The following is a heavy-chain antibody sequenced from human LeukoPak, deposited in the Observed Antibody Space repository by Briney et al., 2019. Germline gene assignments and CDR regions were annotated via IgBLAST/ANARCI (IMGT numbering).Heavy chain of an antibody. D-gene: IGHD6-6*01. J-gene: IGHJ6*03. CDR1: GFTFSSYA. CDR3: AKENIEARPFYYYYMDV. Sequence: GGSLRLSCAASGFTFSSYAMSWVRQAPGKGLEWVSAISGSGGSTYYADSVKGRFTISRDNSKNTLYLQMNSLRSEDTAVYFCAKENIEARPFYYYYMDVWGKGTTVTVSS. CDR2: ISGSGGST. V-gene: IGHV3-23*01.